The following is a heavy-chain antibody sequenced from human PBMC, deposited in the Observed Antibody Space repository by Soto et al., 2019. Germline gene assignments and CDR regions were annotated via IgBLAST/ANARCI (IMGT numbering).Heavy chain of an antibody. CDR3: ARDLIPFGGGNDY. J-gene: IGHJ4*02. CDR1: GGSISSGDYY. V-gene: IGHV4-30-4*01. D-gene: IGHD3-16*01. Sequence: PSETLPLTCTVSGGSISSGDYYWSWIRQPPGKGLEWIGYIYYSGSTYYNPSLKSRVTISVDTSKNQFSLKLSSVTAADTAVYYCARDLIPFGGGNDYWGQGTLVTVSS. CDR2: IYYSGST.